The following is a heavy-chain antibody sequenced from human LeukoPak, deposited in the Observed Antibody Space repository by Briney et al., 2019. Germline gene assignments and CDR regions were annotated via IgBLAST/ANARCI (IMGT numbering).Heavy chain of an antibody. Sequence: ASVKVSCKASGYTFTSYGISWVRQAPGQGLEWMGWISAYNGNTNYARKLQGRVTMTTDTSTTTAYVELRSLRSDDTAVYYCARDLLQYFDWLTMAGYWGQGTLVSVSS. CDR2: ISAYNGNT. J-gene: IGHJ4*02. CDR3: ARDLLQYFDWLTMAGY. CDR1: GYTFTSYG. V-gene: IGHV1-18*01. D-gene: IGHD3-9*01.